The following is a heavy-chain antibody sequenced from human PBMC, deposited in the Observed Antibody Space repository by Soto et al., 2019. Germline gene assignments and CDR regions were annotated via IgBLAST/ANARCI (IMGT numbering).Heavy chain of an antibody. CDR1: GGSISDNDYY. CDR2: ISHTGTA. Sequence: SETLSLTCTVSGGSISDNDYYWSWIRQPPGKGLEWIGTISHTGTAYYNPSLLSRVTISVDTSKNEFSLRLSSVTAADTAVYYCARLNGYCGCSNCHGYYGMYVWGQGTTVTVSS. V-gene: IGHV4-39*01. J-gene: IGHJ6*02. D-gene: IGHD2-2*03. CDR3: ARLNGYCGCSNCHGYYGMYV.